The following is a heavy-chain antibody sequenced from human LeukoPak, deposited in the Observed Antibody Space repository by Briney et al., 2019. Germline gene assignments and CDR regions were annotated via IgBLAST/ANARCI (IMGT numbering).Heavy chain of an antibody. J-gene: IGHJ4*02. CDR1: GGSVSSGGYF. D-gene: IGHD3-16*01. CDR2: IYYSGST. CDR3: SRALRPRWGSYYFDY. V-gene: IGHV4-31*03. Sequence: PSQTLSLTCTVSGGSVSSGGYFWTWIRQHPGKGLEWIGYIYYSGSTYFNPSLKSRITISVDTSENQFSLKLSSVTAADTAADCCSRALRPRWGSYYFDYWGQGTLVTVSS.